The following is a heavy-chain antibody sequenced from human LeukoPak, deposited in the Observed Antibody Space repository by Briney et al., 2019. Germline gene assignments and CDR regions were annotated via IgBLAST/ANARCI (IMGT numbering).Heavy chain of an antibody. CDR3: ARLNRYCSGGSCYPGWFDP. V-gene: IGHV4-61*08. J-gene: IGHJ5*02. CDR1: GGSISSDGYY. CDR2: IYSSGST. D-gene: IGHD2-15*01. Sequence: SETLSLTCTVSGGSISSDGYYWSWIRQPPGKGLEWIGYIYSSGSTNYNPSLKTRVIISVDTSKNQFSLKLSSVTAADTAVYYCARLNRYCSGGSCYPGWFDPWGQGTLVTVSS.